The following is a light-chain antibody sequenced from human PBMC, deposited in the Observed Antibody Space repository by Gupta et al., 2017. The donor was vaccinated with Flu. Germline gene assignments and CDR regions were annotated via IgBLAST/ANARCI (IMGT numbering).Light chain of an antibody. CDR2: GAS. CDR1: QSVSSSY. J-gene: IGKJ5*01. Sequence: PGERATLSCRAIQSVSSSYLAWYQQKPGQAPRLLIYGASSRATGIPDRFSGSGSGTEFTLTISRLEPEDFAAYYCQQYGSSSITFGTGKRL. CDR3: QQYGSSSIT. V-gene: IGKV3-20*01.